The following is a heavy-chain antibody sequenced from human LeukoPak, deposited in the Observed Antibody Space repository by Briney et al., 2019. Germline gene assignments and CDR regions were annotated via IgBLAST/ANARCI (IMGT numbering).Heavy chain of an antibody. D-gene: IGHD5-18*01. CDR3: ARVAHTAMTKDYFDY. CDR1: GGSISSSSYF. V-gene: IGHV4-39*01. CDR2: IYYSGST. J-gene: IGHJ4*02. Sequence: SETLSLTCTVSGGSISSSSYFWGWIRQPPGKELEWIGSIYYSGSTYYNPSLKSRVTISVDTSKNQFSLKLSSVTAADTAVYYCARVAHTAMTKDYFDYWGQGTLVTVSS.